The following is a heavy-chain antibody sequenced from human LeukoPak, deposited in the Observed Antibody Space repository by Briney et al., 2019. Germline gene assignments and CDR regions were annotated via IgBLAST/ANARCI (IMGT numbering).Heavy chain of an antibody. CDR2: IIPIFGTA. J-gene: IGHJ4*02. CDR1: EGTFSSYA. D-gene: IGHD3-10*01. V-gene: IGHV1-69*06. Sequence: ASVKLSCKASEGTFSSYAISWVRQAPGQGLEWMGGIIPIFGTANYAQKFQGRVTITADKSTSTAYMELSSLRSEDTAVYYCARDYYGSGSYIYWGQGTLVTVSS. CDR3: ARDYYGSGSYIY.